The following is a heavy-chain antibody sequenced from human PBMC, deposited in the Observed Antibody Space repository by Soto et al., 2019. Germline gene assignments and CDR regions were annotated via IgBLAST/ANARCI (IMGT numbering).Heavy chain of an antibody. CDR2: ILVGGSP. CDR3: AKATATGGGAFEI. J-gene: IGHJ3*02. Sequence: VGSLRLSCAVSGFICSSYDMSWVRQAPGKGLEWVSTILVGGSPHYEDSVKGRFTISRDTSKNTVYLQMNSLTAGDTAVYYCAKATATGGGAFEICGQGTLVTVSS. D-gene: IGHD2-8*02. CDR1: GFICSSYD. V-gene: IGHV3-23*01.